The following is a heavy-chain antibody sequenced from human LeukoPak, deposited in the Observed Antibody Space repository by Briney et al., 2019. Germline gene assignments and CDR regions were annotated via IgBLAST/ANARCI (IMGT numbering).Heavy chain of an antibody. J-gene: IGHJ4*02. CDR2: IYHSGST. CDR1: GGSISSGGYS. CDR3: ARDRAPRGSPSYYFDY. V-gene: IGHV4-30-2*01. D-gene: IGHD2-15*01. Sequence: PSETLSLTCTVSGGSISSGGYSWSWIRQPPGKGLEWIGYIYHSGSTYYNPSLKSRVTISVDRSKNQFSLKLSSVTAADTAVYYCARDRAPRGSPSYYFDYWGQGTLVTVSS.